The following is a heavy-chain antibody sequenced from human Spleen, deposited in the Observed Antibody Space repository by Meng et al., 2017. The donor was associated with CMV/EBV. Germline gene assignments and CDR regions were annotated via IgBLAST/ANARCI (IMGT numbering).Heavy chain of an antibody. CDR2: ISSSANYI. D-gene: IGHD2-8*01. CDR3: ARDRDVYQVPGGNVFNM. CDR1: GFTFSAYT. Sequence: GGSLRLSCAASGFTFSAYTMHWVRQAPGKGLEWVSSISSSANYIYYADSMKGRFTVSRDNGKNSLFLQMNSLGAEDTAVYYCARDRDVYQVPGGNVFNMCGQGTVVTVSS. J-gene: IGHJ3*02. V-gene: IGHV3-21*01.